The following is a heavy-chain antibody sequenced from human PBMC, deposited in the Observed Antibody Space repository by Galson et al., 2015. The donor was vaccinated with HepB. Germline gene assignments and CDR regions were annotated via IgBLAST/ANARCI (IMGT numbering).Heavy chain of an antibody. CDR3: AKDRSSSWYQGYFDY. CDR1: GFTFSRHG. J-gene: IGHJ4*02. D-gene: IGHD6-13*01. Sequence: SLRLSCAASGFTFSRHGMHWVRQAPGKGLAWVALISYAGNNNYYADSVKGRFTISRDTSKNTLFLQMNSLRTEDTAVYYCAKDRSSSWYQGYFDYWGQGILVTVAS. CDR2: ISYAGNNN. V-gene: IGHV3-30*18.